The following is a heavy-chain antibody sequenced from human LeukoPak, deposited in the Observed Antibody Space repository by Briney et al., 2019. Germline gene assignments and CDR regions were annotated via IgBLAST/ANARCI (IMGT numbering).Heavy chain of an antibody. D-gene: IGHD3-10*01. V-gene: IGHV4-59*08. CDR2: IYNSGSN. CDR1: GGSISSDY. Sequence: SETLSLTCTVSGGSISSDYWRWIRQPPGKGLEWIGYIYNSGSNNYNPSLKSRVTISIDMSKNQFSLKLTSVTAADTAVYYCATRGYWGQGTLVTVSS. J-gene: IGHJ4*02. CDR3: ATRGY.